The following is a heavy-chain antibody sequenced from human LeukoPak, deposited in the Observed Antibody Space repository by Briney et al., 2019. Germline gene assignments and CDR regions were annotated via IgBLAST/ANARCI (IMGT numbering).Heavy chain of an antibody. J-gene: IGHJ6*03. V-gene: IGHV4-59*08. CDR1: GGSISSYY. CDR3: ARAPGTTAYYYYMDV. D-gene: IGHD1-1*01. CDR2: IYYSGVT. Sequence: SETLSLTCTVPGGSISSYYWSWIRQPPGKGLEYIGYIYYSGVTNYNPSLKSRVTMSLDTSKNQFSLSLTSVTAADTAVYYCARAPGTTAYYYYMDVWGKGTTVTVSS.